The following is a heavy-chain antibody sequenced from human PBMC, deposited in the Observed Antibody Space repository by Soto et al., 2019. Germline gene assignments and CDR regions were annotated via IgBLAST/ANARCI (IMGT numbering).Heavy chain of an antibody. V-gene: IGHV6-1*01. J-gene: IGHJ5*02. Sequence: SQTLSLTCAISGDSVSSNSAAWNWIRQSPSRGLEWLGRTYYRNKWYNDYAVSVKSRITINPDTSKNQFSLQLKSVTPEDTAVYYCARLVGGTTVRGIIFPDNWFDPWGQGTQVTVSS. CDR3: ARLVGGTTVRGIIFPDNWFDP. CDR1: GDSVSSNSAA. CDR2: TYYRNKWYN. D-gene: IGHD3-10*01.